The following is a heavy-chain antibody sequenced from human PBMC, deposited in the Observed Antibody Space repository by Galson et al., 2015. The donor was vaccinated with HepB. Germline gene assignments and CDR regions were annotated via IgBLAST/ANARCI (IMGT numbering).Heavy chain of an antibody. Sequence: SVKVSCKASGGTFSSYAISWVRQAPGQGLEWMGGIIPIFGTANYAQKFQGRVTITADESTSTAYMELSSLRSEDTAVYYCANGESYQLDYYYYYYYMDVWGKGTTVTVSS. CDR3: ANGESYQLDYYYYYYYMDV. D-gene: IGHD2-2*01. CDR2: IIPIFGTA. CDR1: GGTFSSYA. V-gene: IGHV1-69*13. J-gene: IGHJ6*03.